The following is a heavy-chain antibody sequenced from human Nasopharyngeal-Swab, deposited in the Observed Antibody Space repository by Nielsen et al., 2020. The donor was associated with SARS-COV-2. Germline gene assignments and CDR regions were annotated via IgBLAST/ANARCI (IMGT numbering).Heavy chain of an antibody. D-gene: IGHD6-13*01. Sequence: GESLKISCAASGFTFSSYSMNWVRQAPGKGLEWVSYISSPSSTIYYADSVKGRFTISRDNAKNSLYLQMNSLRVEDTAMYFCARDQTGSSQSYYYYCYMDVWGKGNPGHRLL. CDR3: ARDQTGSSQSYYYYCYMDV. CDR1: GFTFSSYS. J-gene: IGHJ6*03. CDR2: ISSPSSTI. V-gene: IGHV3-48*04.